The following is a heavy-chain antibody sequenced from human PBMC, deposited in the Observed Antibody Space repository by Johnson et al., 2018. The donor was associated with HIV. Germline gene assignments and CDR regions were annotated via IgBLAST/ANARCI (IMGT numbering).Heavy chain of an antibody. D-gene: IGHD1-26*01. CDR2: IGTAGDT. V-gene: IGHV3-NL1*01. CDR3: VRDLVVGDHSAPLTHAFDT. J-gene: IGHJ3*02. CDR1: GLTFSSYG. Sequence: QMMLVESGGGVVQPGGSLRLSCAAPGLTFSSYGMHWVRQAPGKGLEWVSAIGTAGDTYYPGSVKGRFTVSRDNSKNTLYLQMNSLRAEDTAVYYCVRDLVVGDHSAPLTHAFDTWGQGTMVTVSS.